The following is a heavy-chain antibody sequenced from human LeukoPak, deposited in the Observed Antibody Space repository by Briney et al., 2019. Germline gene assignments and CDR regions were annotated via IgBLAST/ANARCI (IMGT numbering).Heavy chain of an antibody. CDR3: AREGWKQESFDV. V-gene: IGHV3-74*01. CDR1: GFTFSSHW. J-gene: IGHJ3*01. Sequence: PGGSLRLSCEASGFTFSSHWMHWVRQAPGKGLVWVSRLNGDGTSTAYAESVEGRFTISRDNAKNTMYLQMNSLSVEDTAVYFCAREGWKQESFDVWGQGTMVTVSS. D-gene: IGHD4-23*01. CDR2: LNGDGTST.